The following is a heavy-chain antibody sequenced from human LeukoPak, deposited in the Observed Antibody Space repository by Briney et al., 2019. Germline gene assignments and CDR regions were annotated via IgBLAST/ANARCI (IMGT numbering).Heavy chain of an antibody. V-gene: IGHV1-69*04. CDR1: GGTFSSYA. Sequence: SVKVSCKASGGTFSSYAISWVRQAPGQGLEWMGRIIPILGIANYAQKFQGRVTITADRSTSTAYMELSSLRSEDTAVYYCARIAVRPYGVDYWGQGTLVTVSS. D-gene: IGHD4-17*01. J-gene: IGHJ4*02. CDR3: ARIAVRPYGVDY. CDR2: IIPILGIA.